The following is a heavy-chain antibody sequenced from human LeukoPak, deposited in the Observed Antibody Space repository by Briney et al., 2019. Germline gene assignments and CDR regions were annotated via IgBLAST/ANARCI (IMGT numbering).Heavy chain of an antibody. J-gene: IGHJ4*02. CDR1: GGSISPYY. CDR3: ARQGSGSSYYYYTFPY. Sequence: SETLSLTCTVSGGSISPYYWSWSRLPPGKGLEWIGYVHYSGSTKYNPSLKSRVTISLDTSKNHFYLKLSSVTAADTAVYYCARQGSGSSYYYYTFPYWGQGTLVTVSS. CDR2: VHYSGST. V-gene: IGHV4-59*08. D-gene: IGHD1-26*01.